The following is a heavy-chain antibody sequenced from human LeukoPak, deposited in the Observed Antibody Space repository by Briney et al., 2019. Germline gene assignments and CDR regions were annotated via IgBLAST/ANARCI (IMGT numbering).Heavy chain of an antibody. D-gene: IGHD6-19*01. CDR1: GFTLSMYS. J-gene: IGHJ4*02. CDR2: VNDGSGYI. CDR3: VRDRDRDIEVADHFDY. V-gene: IGHV3-21*01. Sequence: KTGGSLRLSCAASGFTLSMYSMAWVRQAPGKGREWVSGVNDGSGYIHDADSVKGRFTIARDNAQNTLYLDMNSLRVEDTAVYYCVRDRDRDIEVADHFDYWGQGTLVTVSS.